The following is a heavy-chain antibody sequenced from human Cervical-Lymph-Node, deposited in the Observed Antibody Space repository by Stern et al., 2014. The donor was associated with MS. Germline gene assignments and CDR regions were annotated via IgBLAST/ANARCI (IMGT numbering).Heavy chain of an antibody. V-gene: IGHV4-59*01. Sequence: LVESGPGLVKPSETVSLTCTVSGGSMSSKYWNWIRQPPGKGLEWIGYVYSDGSTNYNPSLKSRVIISLDTSTNQFSLSLTSVTAADTAVYYCARVTGRGTRQNWFDSWGQGTLVTVSS. D-gene: IGHD1-26*01. CDR2: VYSDGST. CDR1: GGSMSSKY. J-gene: IGHJ5*01. CDR3: ARVTGRGTRQNWFDS.